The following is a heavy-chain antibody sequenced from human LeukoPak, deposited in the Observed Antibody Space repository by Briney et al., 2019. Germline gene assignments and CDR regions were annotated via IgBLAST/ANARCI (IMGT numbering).Heavy chain of an antibody. V-gene: IGHV4-59*01. CDR2: IYYSGTT. J-gene: IGHJ4*02. D-gene: IGHD4-23*01. Sequence: SGGSLRLSCAASGFTFSSYSMNWVRQAPGKGLEWIGYIYYSGTTKYNPSLKSRVTISVDTSKNQFSLKLSSVTAADTAVYYCARDYGGKFDYWGQGTLVTVSA. CDR1: GFTFSSYS. CDR3: ARDYGGKFDY.